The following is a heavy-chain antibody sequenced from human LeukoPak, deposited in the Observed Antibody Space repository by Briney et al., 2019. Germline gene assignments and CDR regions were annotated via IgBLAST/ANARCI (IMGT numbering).Heavy chain of an antibody. CDR2: ISSSSSYI. J-gene: IGHJ3*02. CDR3: ARGHSSSYGVDAFDI. V-gene: IGHV3-21*01. CDR1: GFTFSSYS. D-gene: IGHD6-6*01. Sequence: GGSLRLSCAASGFTFSSYSMNWVRQAPGKGLEWVSSISSSSSYIYYADSVKGRFTISRDNAKNSLYLQMNSLRAEDTAVYYCARGHSSSYGVDAFDIWGQGTMVTVSS.